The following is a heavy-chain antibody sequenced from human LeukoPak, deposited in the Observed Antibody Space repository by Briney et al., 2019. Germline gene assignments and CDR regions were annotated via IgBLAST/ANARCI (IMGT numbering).Heavy chain of an antibody. Sequence: ASVKVSCKASGYTFTSNGISWVRQAPGQGLEWMGWISAYNGNTNYAQKLQGRVTMTTDTSTSTAYMELSSLRSEDTAVYYCASGIAAAAYYYYYYIPYVYYYYMDVWGKGTTVTVSS. J-gene: IGHJ6*03. CDR3: ASGIAAAAYYYYYYIPYVYYYYMDV. D-gene: IGHD6-13*01. CDR2: ISAYNGNT. V-gene: IGHV1-18*01. CDR1: GYTFTSNG.